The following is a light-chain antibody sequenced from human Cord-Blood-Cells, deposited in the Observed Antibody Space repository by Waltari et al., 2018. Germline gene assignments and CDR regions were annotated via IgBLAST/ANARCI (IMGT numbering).Light chain of an antibody. CDR1: QSVSSSY. CDR3: QQYGSSPRT. V-gene: IGKV3-20*01. CDR2: GAS. J-gene: IGKJ1*01. Sequence: EIVLTQSPGTLSLSPGERATLSCRASQSVSSSYLAWYQQKPGQAPRLLTYGASSRATGIPDRFSGSVSGTDFTLTISRLEPEDFAVYYCQQYGSSPRTFGQGTKVEIK.